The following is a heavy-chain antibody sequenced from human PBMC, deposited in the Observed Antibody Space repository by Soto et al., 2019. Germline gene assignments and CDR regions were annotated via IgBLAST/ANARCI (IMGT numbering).Heavy chain of an antibody. Sequence: QAGGSLRLSCAASGFTFASYAMSWVRQPPGKGLEWVSGLSVSGGDTYYADSVKGRFTISRDNSKNTLHLQMNSLRAEDTAVYYCAKAQDRSAHYSGLDYWGQGTLVTVSS. CDR2: LSVSGGDT. CDR1: GFTFASYA. J-gene: IGHJ4*02. CDR3: AKAQDRSAHYSGLDY. D-gene: IGHD3-22*01. V-gene: IGHV3-23*01.